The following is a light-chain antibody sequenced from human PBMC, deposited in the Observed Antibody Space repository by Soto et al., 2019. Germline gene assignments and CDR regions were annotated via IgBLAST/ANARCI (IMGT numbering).Light chain of an antibody. J-gene: IGKJ1*01. CDR1: QSISNW. V-gene: IGKV1-5*02. CDR3: QQYMSYS. CDR2: HAS. Sequence: IKMNKSPSTLPATKEDRVTIICRASQSISNWLAWYQQKPGTAPKLLIYHASTLESGVPSRFSGSGSGTEFSLSISSLQPDDFATYYCQQYMSYSFGQGTKVDVK.